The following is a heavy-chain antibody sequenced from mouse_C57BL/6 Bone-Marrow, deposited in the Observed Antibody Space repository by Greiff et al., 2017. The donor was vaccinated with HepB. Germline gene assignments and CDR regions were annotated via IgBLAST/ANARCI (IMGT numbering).Heavy chain of an antibody. D-gene: IGHD2-3*01. CDR1: GYTFTSYG. V-gene: IGHV1-81*01. CDR3: ASSIYDGYYAWFAY. J-gene: IGHJ3*01. Sequence: QVQLKESGAELARPGASVKLSCKASGYTFTSYGISWVKQRTGQGLEWIGEIYPRSGNTYYNEKFKGKATLTADKSSSTAYMELRSLTSEDSAVYFCASSIYDGYYAWFAYWGQGTLVTVSA. CDR2: IYPRSGNT.